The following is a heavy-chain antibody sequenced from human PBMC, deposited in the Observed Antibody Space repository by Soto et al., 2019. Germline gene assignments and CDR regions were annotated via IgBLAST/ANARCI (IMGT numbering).Heavy chain of an antibody. V-gene: IGHV3-72*01. Sequence: EVQLVESGGGLVQPGGSLRLSCSVSGFTLSDHYIDWVRQAPGQGLVWVGRSRNQANGYSTIYDASVKGRFTTSRDDSKNLVYLQMESLRTEDTAVYYCVRDTYFSDSSSYTRCFDFWGQGALVTVSS. J-gene: IGHJ4*02. CDR3: VRDTYFSDSSSYTRCFDF. CDR2: SRNQANGYST. CDR1: GFTLSDHY. D-gene: IGHD3-22*01.